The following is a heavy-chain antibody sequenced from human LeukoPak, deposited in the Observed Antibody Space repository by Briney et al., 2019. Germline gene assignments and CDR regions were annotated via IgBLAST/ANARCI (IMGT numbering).Heavy chain of an antibody. CDR3: ARVGRDVSSGSYYAYYGMDV. CDR1: GYTFTGYY. D-gene: IGHD1-26*01. V-gene: IGHV1-2*02. CDR2: INPNSGGT. Sequence: ASVKVSCKASGYTFTGYYMHWVRQAPGQGLEWMGWINPNSGGTNYAQKFQGRVTMTRDTSISTAYMELSRLRSDYTAVYYCARVGRDVSSGSYYAYYGMDVWGQGTTVTVSS. J-gene: IGHJ6*02.